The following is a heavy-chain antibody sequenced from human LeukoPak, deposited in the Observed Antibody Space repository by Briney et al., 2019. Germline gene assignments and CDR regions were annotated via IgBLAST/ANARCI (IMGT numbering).Heavy chain of an antibody. CDR3: ASKGDYAIDP. CDR1: GGSISSGSYY. D-gene: IGHD4-17*01. Sequence: PSETLSLTCTVSGGSISSGSYYWSWIRQPPGKGLEWIGEINHSGSTNYNPSLKSRVTISVDTSKNQFSLKLSSVTAADTAVYYCASKGDYAIDPWGQGTLVTVSS. J-gene: IGHJ5*02. V-gene: IGHV4-39*07. CDR2: INHSGST.